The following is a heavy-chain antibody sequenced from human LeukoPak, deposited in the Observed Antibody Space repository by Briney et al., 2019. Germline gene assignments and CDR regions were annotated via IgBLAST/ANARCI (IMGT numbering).Heavy chain of an antibody. CDR1: GFTFSSYA. CDR2: ISSSSSYI. D-gene: IGHD4-17*01. CDR3: ARSPTRYGDSLYYFDY. J-gene: IGHJ4*02. V-gene: IGHV3-21*01. Sequence: GGSLRLSCAASGFTFSSYAMSWVRQAPGKGLEWVSSISSSSSYIYYADSVKGRFTISRDNAKNSLYLQMNSLRAEDTAVYYCARSPTRYGDSLYYFDYWGQGTLVTVSS.